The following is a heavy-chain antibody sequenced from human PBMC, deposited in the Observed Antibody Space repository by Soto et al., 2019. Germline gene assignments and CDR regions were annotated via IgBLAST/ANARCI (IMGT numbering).Heavy chain of an antibody. V-gene: IGHV4-59*01. CDR1: GGCISSYY. Sequence: QVQLQESGPGLVKPSETLSLTCTVSGGCISSYYWSWIRQPPGKGLEWIGYIYYSGITNYNPSLKSRVTISGDTSKNQFSLKLSSVTAADTAVYYCARDIGSGSYWFDPWGQGTLVTVSS. J-gene: IGHJ5*02. CDR3: ARDIGSGSYWFDP. D-gene: IGHD3-10*01. CDR2: IYYSGIT.